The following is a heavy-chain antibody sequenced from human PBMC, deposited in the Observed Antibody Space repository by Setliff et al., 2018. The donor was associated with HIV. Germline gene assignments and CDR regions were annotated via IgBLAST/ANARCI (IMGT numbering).Heavy chain of an antibody. CDR3: ARGGTYYNFWSAYSPHPFDY. Sequence: TSETLSLTCNVSGGSIRRSDYSWGWIRQPPGKGLEWIGNIYYSGNTYYNPSLESRVTISVDTSKNQFSLKLSSVTAADTAVYYCARGGTYYNFWSAYSPHPFDYWGQGTLVTVSS. V-gene: IGHV4-39*07. J-gene: IGHJ4*02. CDR2: IYYSGNT. D-gene: IGHD3-3*01. CDR1: GGSIRRSDYS.